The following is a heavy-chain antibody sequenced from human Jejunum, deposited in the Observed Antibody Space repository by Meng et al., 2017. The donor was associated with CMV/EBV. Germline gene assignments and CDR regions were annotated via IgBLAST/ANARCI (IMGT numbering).Heavy chain of an antibody. J-gene: IGHJ1*01. CDR2: INPNSGGT. CDR3: ARGPNIVVVPAAKYLQH. CDR1: FTGYY. Sequence: FTGYYMHWVRQAPGQGLEWMGWINPNSGGTNYAQKFQGRVTMTRDTSISTAYMELSRLRSDDTAVYYCARGPNIVVVPAAKYLQHWGQGTLVTVSS. D-gene: IGHD2-2*01. V-gene: IGHV1-2*02.